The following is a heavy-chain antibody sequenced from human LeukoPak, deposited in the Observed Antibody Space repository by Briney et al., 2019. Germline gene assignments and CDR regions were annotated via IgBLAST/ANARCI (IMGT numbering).Heavy chain of an antibody. J-gene: IGHJ2*01. V-gene: IGHV1-69*05. D-gene: IGHD4-17*01. CDR3: ARDLYGDYGPSWYFDL. Sequence: SVKVSCKASGGTFTSYAISWVRQAPGQGLEWMGRIIPIFGTANYAQKFQGRVTTTTDESTSTAYMELSSLRAEDTAVYYCARDLYGDYGPSWYFDLWGRGTLVTVSS. CDR1: GGTFTSYA. CDR2: IIPIFGTA.